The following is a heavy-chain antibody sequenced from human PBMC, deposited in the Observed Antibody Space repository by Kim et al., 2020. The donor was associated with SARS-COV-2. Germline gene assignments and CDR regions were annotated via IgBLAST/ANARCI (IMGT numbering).Heavy chain of an antibody. CDR2: INHSGST. D-gene: IGHD4-17*01. J-gene: IGHJ4*02. Sequence: SETLSLTCAVYGGSFSGYYWSWIRQPPGKGLEWIGEINHSGSTNYNPSLKSRVTISVDTSKNQFSLKLSSVTAADTAVYYCARRDYGDYVKFDYWGQGTLVTVSS. V-gene: IGHV4-34*01. CDR3: ARRDYGDYVKFDY. CDR1: GGSFSGYY.